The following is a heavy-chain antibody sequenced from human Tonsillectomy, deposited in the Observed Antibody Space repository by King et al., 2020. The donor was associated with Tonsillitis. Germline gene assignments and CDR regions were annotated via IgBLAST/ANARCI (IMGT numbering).Heavy chain of an antibody. CDR3: ARSVVPAAIEYFQH. V-gene: IGHV5-51*03. Sequence: VQLVESGAEVKKPGESLKISCKGSGYSFATYWIGWVRQMPGKGLEWMGIIYPGDSETRYSSSFQGQVTMSADKSSSTAYLQWSSLKASDTAMYYCARSVVPAAIEYFQHWGQGTLVTVSS. CDR1: GYSFATYW. J-gene: IGHJ1*01. CDR2: IYPGDSET. D-gene: IGHD2-2*01.